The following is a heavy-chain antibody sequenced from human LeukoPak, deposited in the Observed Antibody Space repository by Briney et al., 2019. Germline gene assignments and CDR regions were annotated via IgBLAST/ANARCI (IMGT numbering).Heavy chain of an antibody. CDR2: INPSSGVT. V-gene: IGHV1-2*02. CDR1: GYTFTDNH. Sequence: ASVKVSCKASGYTFTDNHMFWIRQAPGQGPECMGWINPSSGVTNYAQKFQGRITMTRDTSISTAYMDLSRLTSDDTAIYFCARELGRNAFDIWGQGTVVTVSP. J-gene: IGHJ3*02. CDR3: ARELGRNAFDI. D-gene: IGHD7-27*01.